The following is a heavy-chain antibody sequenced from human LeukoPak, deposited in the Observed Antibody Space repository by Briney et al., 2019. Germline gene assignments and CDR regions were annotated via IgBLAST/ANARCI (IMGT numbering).Heavy chain of an antibody. CDR2: VSNIETT. Sequence: SETLSLTCTVSGDSISSYYWSWLRQPPGKRLEWIGYVSNIETTNYNPSLKSRVTISVDTSKNQFSLRLNAVTAADTAVYYCVRPPHYYDTSGYSVWGQGTLVTVSS. D-gene: IGHD3-22*01. CDR3: VRPPHYYDTSGYSV. J-gene: IGHJ4*02. CDR1: GDSISSYY. V-gene: IGHV4-59*01.